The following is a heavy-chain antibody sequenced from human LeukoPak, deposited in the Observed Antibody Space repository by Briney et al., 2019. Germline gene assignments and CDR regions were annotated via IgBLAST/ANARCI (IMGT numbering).Heavy chain of an antibody. D-gene: IGHD6-13*01. V-gene: IGHV1-2*06. J-gene: IGHJ4*02. CDR1: GYTFTCYY. Sequence: GASVKVSCKASGYTFTCYYMHWVRQAPGQGLEWMGRINPNSGGTNYAQKFQGRVTMTRDTSISTAYMELSRLRSDDTAVYYCARDHKSSSWYSDWGQGTLVTVSS. CDR3: ARDHKSSSWYSD. CDR2: INPNSGGT.